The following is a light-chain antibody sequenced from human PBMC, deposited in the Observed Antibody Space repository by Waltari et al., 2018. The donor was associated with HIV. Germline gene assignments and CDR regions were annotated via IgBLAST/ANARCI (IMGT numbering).Light chain of an antibody. CDR1: SSTIGDGYD. Sequence: QSVLTQPPSVSGAPGHRVTISCTGSSSTIGDGYDVHRYQQLPGTAPKLLIYGNSNRPSGLPDRFSGSKSGTSASLAITGLLAEDEADYYCQSYDSSLSGKVVFGGGTKLTVL. CDR2: GNS. V-gene: IGLV1-40*01. J-gene: IGLJ2*01. CDR3: QSYDSSLSGKVV.